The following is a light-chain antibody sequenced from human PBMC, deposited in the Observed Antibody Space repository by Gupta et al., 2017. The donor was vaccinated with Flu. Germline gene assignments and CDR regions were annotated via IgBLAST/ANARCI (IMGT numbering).Light chain of an antibody. V-gene: IGKV1-5*03. CDR3: HQYDTYPCT. CDR2: QAS. CDR1: QTIGRW. Sequence: EIQLSQSPSPLPALLGDRVTIPCRASQTIGRWLAWSQQKPGEAPKLLIYQASSLESGVPSRFSGRGSGTEFTLTIRGLQSEDSATYYCHQYDTYPCTFGQGTKLEVK. J-gene: IGKJ2*02.